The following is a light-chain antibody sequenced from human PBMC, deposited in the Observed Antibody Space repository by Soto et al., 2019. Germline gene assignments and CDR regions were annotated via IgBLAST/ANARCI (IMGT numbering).Light chain of an antibody. CDR3: QTWGYGIVV. J-gene: IGLJ2*01. CDR1: SGHSNYA. CDR2: LNSDGSH. Sequence: QPVLTQSPSASASLGASVKLTCTLSSGHSNYAIAWHQQQSEKGPRYLMKLNSDGSHSKGDGIPDRFSGSSSGAERYLTISSIQSEDEADYYCQTWGYGIVVFGGGTKLTVL. V-gene: IGLV4-69*01.